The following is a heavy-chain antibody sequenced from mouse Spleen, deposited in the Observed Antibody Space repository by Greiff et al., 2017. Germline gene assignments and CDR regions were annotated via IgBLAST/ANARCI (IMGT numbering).Heavy chain of an antibody. J-gene: IGHJ2*01. CDR1: GYTFTSYW. Sequence: QVQLQQPGAELVRPVTSVKLSCKASGYTFTSYWMHWVKQRPGQGLEWIGVIDPSDSYTNYNQKFKGKATLTVDTSSSTAYMQLSSLTSEDSAVYYCARLGRRDDYWGQGTTLTVSS. V-gene: IGHV1-59*01. CDR2: IDPSDSYT. D-gene: IGHD4-1*01. CDR3: ARLGRRDDY.